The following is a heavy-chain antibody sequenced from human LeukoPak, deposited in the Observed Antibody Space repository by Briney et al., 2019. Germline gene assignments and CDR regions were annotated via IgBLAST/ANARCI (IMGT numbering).Heavy chain of an antibody. Sequence: GGSLRLSCAASGFTFRSYWMHWVRQAPGKGLVWVSRINSDGSSTSYADSVKGRFTISRDNAKNTLDLQMNSLRAEDTAVYYCARTGYSTGWPHFDSWGQGALVTVSS. J-gene: IGHJ4*02. CDR2: INSDGSST. CDR3: ARTGYSTGWPHFDS. V-gene: IGHV3-74*01. CDR1: GFTFRSYW. D-gene: IGHD6-19*01.